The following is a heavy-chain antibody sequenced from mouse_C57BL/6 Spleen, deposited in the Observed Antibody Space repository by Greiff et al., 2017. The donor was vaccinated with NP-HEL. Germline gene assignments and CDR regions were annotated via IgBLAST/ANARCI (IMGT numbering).Heavy chain of an antibody. CDR1: GYSFTDYK. Sequence: VQLQQSGPELVKSGASVKISCKASGYSFTDYKMNWVKQSNGKSLEWIGVINPNSGTTSYNQRFKGKATLTVAQSSNTAYMHLNSLTSEDSAVYDCARSTLARGSRYFDYWGQGTTLTVSS. CDR2: INPNSGTT. J-gene: IGHJ2*01. D-gene: IGHD1-1*01. CDR3: ARSTLARGSRYFDY. V-gene: IGHV1-39*01.